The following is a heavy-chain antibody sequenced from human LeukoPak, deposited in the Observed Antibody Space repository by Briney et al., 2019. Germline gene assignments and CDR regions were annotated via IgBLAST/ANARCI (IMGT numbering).Heavy chain of an antibody. CDR1: GGTFSSYA. D-gene: IGHD4-11*01. CDR3: AAFYGDYSNPIDY. CDR2: IIPIFGTA. J-gene: IGHJ4*02. Sequence: SVKVSCKASGGTFSSYAISWVRQAPGQGLEWMGGIIPIFGTANYAQKFQGRVTITADESTSTAYMELSSLRSEDTAVYYCAAFYGDYSNPIDYWGQGTLVTVSS. V-gene: IGHV1-69*13.